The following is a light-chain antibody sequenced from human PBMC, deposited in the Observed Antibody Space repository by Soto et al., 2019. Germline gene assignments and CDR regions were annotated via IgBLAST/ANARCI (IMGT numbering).Light chain of an antibody. V-gene: IGKV3D-15*01. CDR3: QQYHNWPPIT. CDR1: ENVNSN. Sequence: EIVMTPSPRTLSVYNWERATLSCRASENVNSNVACWYQQKPGQTPRLLIFGAYTRATGIPARFSGSGSGTEFTLTISSLQPEDFAVYYCQQYHNWPPITFGQGTRLEIK. CDR2: GAY. J-gene: IGKJ5*01.